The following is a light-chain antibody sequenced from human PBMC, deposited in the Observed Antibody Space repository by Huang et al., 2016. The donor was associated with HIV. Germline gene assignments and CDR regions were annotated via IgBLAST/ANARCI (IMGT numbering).Light chain of an antibody. V-gene: IGKV3-20*01. CDR1: QSLIKGF. Sequence: IVLTQSPGTLSLSPGESASVSCRASQSLIKGFLGWYRRRPGQAPKLRIYDASRRAADTPDRCGGSGSGTDFTLIINNFDPEDSAIYFCHHYGASQWAFGQGTRVEVK. CDR3: HHYGASQWA. J-gene: IGKJ1*01. CDR2: DAS.